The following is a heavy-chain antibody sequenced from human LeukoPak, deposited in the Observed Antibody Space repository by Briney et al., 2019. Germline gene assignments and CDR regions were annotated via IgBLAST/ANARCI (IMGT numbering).Heavy chain of an antibody. CDR2: IYSDDTT. J-gene: IGHJ4*02. D-gene: IGHD4-23*01. Sequence: TSETLSLTCAVYGGSFSGYYWSWIRQGPGKGLEWVSLIYSDDTTLYADSVKGRFTISRDISKNTLYLQMSSLRAEDTAVYYCARRAGGYSHPYDYWGQGVLVTVSS. CDR3: ARRAGGYSHPYDY. CDR1: GGSFSGYY. V-gene: IGHV3-53*01.